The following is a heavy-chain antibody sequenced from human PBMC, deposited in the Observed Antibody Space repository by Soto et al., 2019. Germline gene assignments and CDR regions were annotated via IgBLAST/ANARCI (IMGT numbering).Heavy chain of an antibody. V-gene: IGHV1-69*06. Sequence: QVQLVQSGAEVKKPGSSVKVSCKASGGTFSSYAISWVRQAPGQGLEWMGGIIPIFGTANYAQKFQGRVTSTADKATSTAYMELSSLRSEDKAVYYCARSQRTGYSMTYYYYGMDVWGQGTTVTVSS. D-gene: IGHD3-9*01. CDR3: ARSQRTGYSMTYYYYGMDV. J-gene: IGHJ6*02. CDR2: IIPIFGTA. CDR1: GGTFSSYA.